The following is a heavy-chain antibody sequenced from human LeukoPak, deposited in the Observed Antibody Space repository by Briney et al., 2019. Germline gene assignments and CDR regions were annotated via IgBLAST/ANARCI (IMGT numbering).Heavy chain of an antibody. CDR2: ISHDGVNK. CDR3: AKVRAPQTTSEGMDV. V-gene: IGHV3-30*18. J-gene: IGHJ6*02. Sequence: GGSLRLSCAASGLIFSSYGMHWVRQAPGKGLEWVAVISHDGVNKYYTDSVKGRFTFSRDNSKNTLYLQMNSLRPEDTATYYCAKVRAPQTTSEGMDVWGQGTTVTVSS. D-gene: IGHD2-2*01. CDR1: GLIFSSYG.